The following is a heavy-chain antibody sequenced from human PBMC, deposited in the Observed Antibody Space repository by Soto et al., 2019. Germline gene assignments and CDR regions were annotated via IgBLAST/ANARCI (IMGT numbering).Heavy chain of an antibody. Sequence: PGGSLRLSCAASGFTFISYAMSWVRQAPWKGLEWVSAISGSGGSTYYADSVKGRFTISRDNAKNTLYLQMNSLRAEDTAVYYCARAAYSSSHTFLLYPRGQGTLVTVSS. J-gene: IGHJ5*02. V-gene: IGHV3-23*01. CDR2: ISGSGGST. D-gene: IGHD6-13*01. CDR3: ARAAYSSSHTFLLYP. CDR1: GFTFISYA.